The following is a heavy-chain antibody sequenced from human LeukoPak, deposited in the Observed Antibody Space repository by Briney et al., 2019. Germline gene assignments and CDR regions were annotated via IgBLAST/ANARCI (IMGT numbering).Heavy chain of an antibody. Sequence: GRSLRLSCAASGFTFSSYGMHWVRQAPGKGLEWVAVISYEGSNKYYADSVKGRFTISRDNSKNTLYLQMNSLRAEDTAVYYCAKGSQSHYGDLDYWGQGTLVTVSS. V-gene: IGHV3-30*18. J-gene: IGHJ4*02. CDR1: GFTFSSYG. CDR3: AKGSQSHYGDLDY. D-gene: IGHD4-17*01. CDR2: ISYEGSNK.